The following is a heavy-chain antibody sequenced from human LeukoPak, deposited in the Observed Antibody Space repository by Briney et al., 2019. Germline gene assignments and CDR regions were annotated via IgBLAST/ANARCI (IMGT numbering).Heavy chain of an antibody. Sequence: GGSLRLSCAASGFTFSNAWMSWVRQAPGKGLEWVGRIKSKTDGGTTDYAAPVKGGFTISRDDSKNTPYLQMNSLKTEDTAVYYCTTDGQNSDAFDIWGQGTMVTVSS. J-gene: IGHJ3*02. CDR1: GFTFSNAW. V-gene: IGHV3-15*01. CDR2: IKSKTDGGTT. D-gene: IGHD4-23*01. CDR3: TTDGQNSDAFDI.